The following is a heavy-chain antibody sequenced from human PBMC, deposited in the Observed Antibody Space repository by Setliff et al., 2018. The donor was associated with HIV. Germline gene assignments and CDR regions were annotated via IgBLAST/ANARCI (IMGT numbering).Heavy chain of an antibody. CDR1: GYTFTSSD. V-gene: IGHV1-8*02. CDR2: VNPKSGNT. D-gene: IGHD6-25*01. Sequence: ASVKVSCKASGYTFTSSDIYWVRQATGQGLEWMGWVNPKSGNTGYAQKFQGRVIMTMDTSISTVYMELRSLRSEDTAVYYCARGAGYTSGWHSSRYMDVWGKGTTVTVSS. J-gene: IGHJ6*03. CDR3: ARGAGYTSGWHSSRYMDV.